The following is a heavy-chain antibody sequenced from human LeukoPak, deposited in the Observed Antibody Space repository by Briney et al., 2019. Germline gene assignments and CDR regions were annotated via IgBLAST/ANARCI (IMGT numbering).Heavy chain of an antibody. CDR3: ARQLGYCSSTSCYADKVDY. Sequence: SETLSLTCTVSGGSISSSSYYWGWIRQPPGKGLERIGRIYYSGSTYYIPSLKSRVTISVDTSKNQFSLKLSSVTAADTAVYYCARQLGYCSSTSCYADKVDYWGQGTLVTVSS. CDR1: GGSISSSSYY. CDR2: IYYSGST. D-gene: IGHD2-2*01. V-gene: IGHV4-39*01. J-gene: IGHJ4*02.